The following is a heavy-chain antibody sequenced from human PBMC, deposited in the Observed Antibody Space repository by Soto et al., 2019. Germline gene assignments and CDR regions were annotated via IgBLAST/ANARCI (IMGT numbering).Heavy chain of an antibody. V-gene: IGHV1-69*01. Sequence: QVQLVQSGAEVRKPGSSVKVSCKASGGTFSRHAISWVRQAPGQGLEWMGGIIPIFGTANHAQKFQGRVTIIADESTSTVYMELSSLRSEDTAVYYCARGVAENRNWFDPWGQGTLVTVSS. CDR1: GGTFSRHA. CDR2: IIPIFGTA. D-gene: IGHD6-13*01. J-gene: IGHJ5*02. CDR3: ARGVAENRNWFDP.